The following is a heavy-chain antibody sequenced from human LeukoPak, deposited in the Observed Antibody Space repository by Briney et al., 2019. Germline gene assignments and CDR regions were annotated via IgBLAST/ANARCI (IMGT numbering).Heavy chain of an antibody. CDR2: ISAYNGNT. CDR3: ARGTESAEWELGHFDY. Sequence: ASVKVSCKASGYTFTSYGISWVRQAPGQGLEWMGWISAYNGNTNYAQKLQGRVTMTTDTSTSTAYMELRSLRSDDTAVYYCARGTESAEWELGHFDYWGQGTLVTVSS. V-gene: IGHV1-18*01. D-gene: IGHD1-26*01. CDR1: GYTFTSYG. J-gene: IGHJ4*02.